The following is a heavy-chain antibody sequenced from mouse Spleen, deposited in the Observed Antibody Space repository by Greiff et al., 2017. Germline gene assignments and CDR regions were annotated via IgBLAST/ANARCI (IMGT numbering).Heavy chain of an antibody. Sequence: VQLQQSGAELVRPGTSVKVSCKASGYAFTNYLIEWVKQRPGQGLEWIGVINPGSGGTYYNEKFKGKATLTADKSSSTAYMQLSRLTSEDSAVYFCARGGVRRDYWGEGTTITVSS. CDR1: GYAFTNYL. CDR2: INPGSGGT. V-gene: IGHV1-54*01. CDR3: ARGGVRRDY. J-gene: IGHJ2*01. D-gene: IGHD2-14*01.